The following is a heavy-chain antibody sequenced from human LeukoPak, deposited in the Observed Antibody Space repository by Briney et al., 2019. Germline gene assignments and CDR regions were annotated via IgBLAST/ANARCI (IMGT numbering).Heavy chain of an antibody. CDR2: INPNSGGT. Sequence: INPNSGGTNYAQKFQGRVTMTRDTSISTAYMELSRLRSDDTAVYYCACDTMVRGVREAFDIWGQGTMVTVSS. D-gene: IGHD3-10*01. J-gene: IGHJ3*02. CDR3: ACDTMVRGVREAFDI. V-gene: IGHV1-2*02.